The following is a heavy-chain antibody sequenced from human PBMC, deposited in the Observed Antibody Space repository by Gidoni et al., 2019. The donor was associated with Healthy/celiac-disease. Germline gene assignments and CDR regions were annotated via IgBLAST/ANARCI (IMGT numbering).Heavy chain of an antibody. Sequence: EVQLVEPGGGLLKPGRSLRLSCTASGSTFGDYAMRWFRQAPGKGLEWVGFIRSKAYGGTTEYAASVKGRFTISRDDSKSIAYLQMNSLKTEDTAVYYCTRMGLWFGELGVGDYWGQGTLVTVSS. D-gene: IGHD3-10*01. CDR1: GSTFGDYA. J-gene: IGHJ4*02. CDR2: IRSKAYGGTT. CDR3: TRMGLWFGELGVGDY. V-gene: IGHV3-49*05.